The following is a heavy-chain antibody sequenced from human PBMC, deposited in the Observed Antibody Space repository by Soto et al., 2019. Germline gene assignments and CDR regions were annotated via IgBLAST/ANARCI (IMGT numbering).Heavy chain of an antibody. CDR2: INPNSGGT. D-gene: IGHD3-10*01. V-gene: IGHV1-2*02. J-gene: IGHJ6*02. CDR1: GYTFTGYY. CDR3: ARGGSGDYYYYYGMDV. Sequence: ASVKVSCKASGYTFTGYYMHWVRQAPGQGLEWMGWINPNSGGTNYAQKFQGRVTMTRDTSISTAYMELSRLRSDDTAVYYCARGGSGDYYYYYGMDVWAQGTTVPVSS.